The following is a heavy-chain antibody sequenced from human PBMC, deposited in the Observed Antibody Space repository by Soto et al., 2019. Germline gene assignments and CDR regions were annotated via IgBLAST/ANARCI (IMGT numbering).Heavy chain of an antibody. CDR2: INAGNGNT. Sequence: ASVKVSCKASGYTFTSYAMHWVRQAPGQRLEWMGWINAGNGNTKYSQKFQGRVTITRDTSASTAYMELSSLRSEDTAVYYCARDRNPGLGYSYGMDVWGQGTTVTSP. V-gene: IGHV1-3*01. CDR1: GYTFTSYA. J-gene: IGHJ6*02. CDR3: ARDRNPGLGYSYGMDV.